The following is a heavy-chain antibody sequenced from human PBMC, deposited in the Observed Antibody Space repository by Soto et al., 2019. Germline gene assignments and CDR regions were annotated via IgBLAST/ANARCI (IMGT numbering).Heavy chain of an antibody. CDR3: ARDGGWIDY. J-gene: IGHJ4*02. Sequence: PGGSXRLSCAASGLTFSNYAVTWVRQAPGKGLEWVSTISGSGGSTYYADSVKGRFTISRDNSKNTLYLQMNSLRAEDTAVYYCARDGGWIDYWGQGTLVTVSS. D-gene: IGHD6-19*01. CDR1: GLTFSNYA. CDR2: ISGSGGST. V-gene: IGHV3-23*01.